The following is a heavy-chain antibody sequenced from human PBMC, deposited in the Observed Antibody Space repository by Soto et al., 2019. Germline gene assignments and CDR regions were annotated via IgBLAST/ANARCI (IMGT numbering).Heavy chain of an antibody. V-gene: IGHV3-15*01. J-gene: IGHJ5*02. CDR2: IKSKSDGGTT. CDR3: TTGLQGS. CDR1: GFTFSSYA. Sequence: GGSLRLSCAASGFTFSSYAMSWVRQAPGKGLECIGRIKSKSDGGTTDYTAPVKGRFAISRDDSKNTLYLQMTSLKTEDTAVYYCTTGLQGSWGQGALVTVSS.